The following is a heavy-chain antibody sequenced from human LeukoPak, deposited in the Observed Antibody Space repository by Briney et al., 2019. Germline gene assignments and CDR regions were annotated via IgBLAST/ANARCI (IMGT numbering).Heavy chain of an antibody. J-gene: IGHJ4*02. CDR2: ITGTGGST. CDR3: AGNYYDSSGYVY. D-gene: IGHD3-22*01. CDR1: GFTFTSYA. Sequence: GGSLRLSCAASGFTFTSYAMSWVRQAPGKGLEWVSAITGTGGSTYYAASVKGRFTVSRDNSKNTLYLQMSSLRAEDTAMYYCAGNYYDSSGYVYWGQGTLVTVSS. V-gene: IGHV3-23*01.